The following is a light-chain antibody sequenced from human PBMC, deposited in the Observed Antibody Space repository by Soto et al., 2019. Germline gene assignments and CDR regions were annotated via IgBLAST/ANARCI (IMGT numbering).Light chain of an antibody. CDR2: TAS. J-gene: IGKJ5*01. CDR3: LQHKSYPIT. Sequence: DIRMTQSPSTLSSSGGDIFTITCRASQSISSYLNWFQQKPGKVPKRLIYTASNLQSGVPSRFSGSGSGTEFTLTISSLQPEDFATYYCLQHKSYPITFGQGTRLE. CDR1: QSISSY. V-gene: IGKV1-17*01.